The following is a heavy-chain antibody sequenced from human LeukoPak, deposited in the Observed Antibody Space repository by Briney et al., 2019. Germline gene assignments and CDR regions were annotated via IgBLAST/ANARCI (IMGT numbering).Heavy chain of an antibody. CDR3: ARDSLYYDFWSGYWGNWFDS. J-gene: IGHJ5*01. Sequence: PGGSLRLSCAASGFTVSSNYMSWVRQAPGKGLEWVSLIYSGGSTYYADSVKGRFTISRDNSKNTLYLQMNSLRAEDTAVYYCARDSLYYDFWSGYWGNWFDSWGQGTLVTVSS. V-gene: IGHV3-53*05. CDR2: IYSGGST. D-gene: IGHD3-3*01. CDR1: GFTVSSNY.